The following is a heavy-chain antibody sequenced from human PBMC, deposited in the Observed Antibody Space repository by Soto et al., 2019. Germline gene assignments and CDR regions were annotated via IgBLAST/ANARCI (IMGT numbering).Heavy chain of an antibody. D-gene: IGHD6-13*01. J-gene: IGHJ5*02. CDR3: ARAQYSSSVINWFDP. Sequence: GSLILSCESSGFMFISFVMHWVRQALEKGPGGVAIIWYDGSNKYNADSVKGRFTISRDNSKNTLYLQMNSLRVEDTAVYYCARAQYSSSVINWFDPWGQGTLVTVSS. V-gene: IGHV3-33*01. CDR2: IWYDGSNK. CDR1: GFMFISFV.